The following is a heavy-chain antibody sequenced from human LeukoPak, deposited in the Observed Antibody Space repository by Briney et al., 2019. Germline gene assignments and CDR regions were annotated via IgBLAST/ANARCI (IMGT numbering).Heavy chain of an antibody. CDR1: GGSISNYY. Sequence: SETLSLTCIVSGGSISNYYWSWIRQPAGKGLEWIGRIWTDGVTSYNPSLKSRVTISLDTSKNQFSLRLSSVTAADTAVYYCARGRDSRGYQYKGFDCWGQGTLVTVSS. CDR3: ARGRDSRGYQYKGFDC. D-gene: IGHD3-22*01. CDR2: IWTDGVT. J-gene: IGHJ4*02. V-gene: IGHV4-4*07.